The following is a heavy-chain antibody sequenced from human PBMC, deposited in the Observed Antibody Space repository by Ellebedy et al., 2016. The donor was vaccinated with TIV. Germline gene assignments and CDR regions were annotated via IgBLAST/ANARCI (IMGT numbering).Heavy chain of an antibody. CDR3: ARDPGGGGDFGDNWFDP. J-gene: IGHJ5*02. CDR2: LYPDAKT. Sequence: GESLKISCEASGIIVSDYFINWVRQAPGKGLEWVSVLYPDAKTNYTDSVNGRFIVSRDNSKNTLYLQMNSLTAEDTAVYYCARDPGGGGDFGDNWFDPWGQGTLVTVSS. V-gene: IGHV3-66*01. CDR1: GIIVSDYF. D-gene: IGHD2-21*01.